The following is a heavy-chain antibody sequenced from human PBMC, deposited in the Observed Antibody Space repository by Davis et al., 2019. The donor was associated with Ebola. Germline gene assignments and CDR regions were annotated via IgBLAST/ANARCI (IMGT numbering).Heavy chain of an antibody. J-gene: IGHJ3*02. D-gene: IGHD3-22*01. V-gene: IGHV1-18*01. CDR1: GYTFTSYD. CDR3: ARDFGNYYDSSGYYYRWDDAFDI. Sequence: GESLKISCKASGYTFTSYDINWVRQATGQGLEWMGWISAYNGNTNYAQKLQGRVTMTTDTSTSTAYMELRSLRSDDTAVYYCARDFGNYYDSSGYYYRWDDAFDIWGQGTMVTVSS. CDR2: ISAYNGNT.